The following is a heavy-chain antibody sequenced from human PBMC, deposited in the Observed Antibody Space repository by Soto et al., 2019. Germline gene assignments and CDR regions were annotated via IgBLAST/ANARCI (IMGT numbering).Heavy chain of an antibody. CDR3: SRWGDDKKLSH. D-gene: IGHD3-16*01. CDR2: IWYDGSNK. CDR1: GFTFSDHG. Sequence: QVQLVESGGGVVQPGRSLRLSCAASGFTFSDHGMHWVRQAPGKGLERVAVIWYDGSNKYYADSVKGRFTISRDNSKNTLYLQMNSLRAEDTAVYYCSRWGDDKKLSHWGQGTLVTVSS. V-gene: IGHV3-33*01. J-gene: IGHJ4*02.